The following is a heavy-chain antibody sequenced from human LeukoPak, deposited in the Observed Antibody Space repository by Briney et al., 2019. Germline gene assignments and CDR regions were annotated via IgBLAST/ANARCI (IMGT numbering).Heavy chain of an antibody. D-gene: IGHD6-6*01. CDR3: ARERSYYYYMDV. Sequence: SETLSLTCTVSGGSISSYDWSWIRQPPGKGLEWIGYIYYSGSTNYNPSLKSRVTISVDMSKNQFSLKLSAVTAAGTAVYYCARERSYYYYMDVWGKGTTVTVSS. CDR2: IYYSGST. CDR1: GGSISSYD. J-gene: IGHJ6*03. V-gene: IGHV4-59*01.